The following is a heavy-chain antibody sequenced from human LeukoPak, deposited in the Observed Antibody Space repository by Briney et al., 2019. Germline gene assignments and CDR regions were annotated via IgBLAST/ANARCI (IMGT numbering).Heavy chain of an antibody. J-gene: IGHJ4*02. CDR1: GYSISSGYY. Sequence: SETLSLTCNVSGYSISSGYYWAWIRQSPGQGLEWIGSIYHSGSTYYNPSLKSRVTISVDTSKNQFSLKLSSVTAADTAVYYCARGRYYYDYWGQGTLVTVSS. V-gene: IGHV4-38-2*02. CDR3: ARGRYYYDY. CDR2: IYHSGST. D-gene: IGHD1-14*01.